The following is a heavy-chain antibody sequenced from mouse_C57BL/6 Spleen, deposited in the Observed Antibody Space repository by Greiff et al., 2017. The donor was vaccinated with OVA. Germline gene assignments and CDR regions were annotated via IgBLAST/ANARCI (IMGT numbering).Heavy chain of an antibody. CDR2: IWSGGST. CDR3: ARSTPITTVVATYYFDY. Sequence: QVQLQQSGPGLVQPSQSLSITCTVSGFSLTSYGVHWVRQSPGKGLEWLGVIWSGGSTDYNAAFISRLSISKDNSKSQVFFKMNSLQADDTAIYYCARSTPITTVVATYYFDYWGQGTTLTVSS. J-gene: IGHJ2*01. D-gene: IGHD1-1*01. CDR1: GFSLTSYG. V-gene: IGHV2-2*01.